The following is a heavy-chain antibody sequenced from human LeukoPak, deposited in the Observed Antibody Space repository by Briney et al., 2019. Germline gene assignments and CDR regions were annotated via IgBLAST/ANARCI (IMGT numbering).Heavy chain of an antibody. CDR3: ARVLVDGGRAHNSGIPRFDH. CDR1: GFSISSGSF. J-gene: IGHJ4*02. V-gene: IGHV4-38-2*02. D-gene: IGHD3-16*01. CDR2: IYYRGGT. Sequence: KPSETLSLTCSVSGFSISSGSFWAWIRQPPGKGLECVGIIYYRGGTHYNPSLKSRVTMSVETSDNQLFLNLTSLTAADTAVYYCARVLVDGGRAHNSGIPRFDHWGRGTLVTVSS.